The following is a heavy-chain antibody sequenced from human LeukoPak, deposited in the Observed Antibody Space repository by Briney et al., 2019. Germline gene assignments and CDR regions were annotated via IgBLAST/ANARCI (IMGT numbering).Heavy chain of an antibody. Sequence: PSETLSLTCTVSGGSISSYYWSWIRQPPGKGLEWIGYIYYSGSTNYNPSLKSRVTISVDTSKNQFSLKLSSVTAADTAVYYCARRGYNDYDNLYFDLWGRGTLVTVSS. CDR3: ARRGYNDYDNLYFDL. CDR2: IYYSGST. D-gene: IGHD4-17*01. J-gene: IGHJ2*01. CDR1: GGSISSYY. V-gene: IGHV4-59*08.